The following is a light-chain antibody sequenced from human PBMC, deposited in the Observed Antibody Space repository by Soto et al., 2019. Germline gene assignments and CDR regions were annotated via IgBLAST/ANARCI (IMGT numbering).Light chain of an antibody. J-gene: IGKJ2*03. CDR2: KVS. CDR1: QSLVGGDGVTY. V-gene: IGKV2-30*01. CDR3: VQGTHWPYS. Sequence: DALMTQSPLSLPVTLGQPASISCRSRQSLVGGDGVTYLNWFHQRPGQSPRRLIYKVSKRDSGVPDRFSGSGSGSDFTLKISRVEDDDVGVDYCVQGTHWPYSSGQGTKLEIK.